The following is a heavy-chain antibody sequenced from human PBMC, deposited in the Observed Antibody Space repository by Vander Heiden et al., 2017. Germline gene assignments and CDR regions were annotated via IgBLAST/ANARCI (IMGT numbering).Heavy chain of an antibody. CDR1: GFTFSSYA. CDR2: ISGSGGST. Sequence: EVQLLESGGGLVQPGGSLRLSCAASGFTFSSYAMGWVRQAPGKGLEWVSAISGSGGSTYYADSVKGRFTISRDNSKNTLYLQMKSLRAEDTAVYYCAKRDQEYSNNYYYYYGMDVWGQGTTVTVSS. J-gene: IGHJ6*02. D-gene: IGHD4-4*01. V-gene: IGHV3-23*01. CDR3: AKRDQEYSNNYYYYYGMDV.